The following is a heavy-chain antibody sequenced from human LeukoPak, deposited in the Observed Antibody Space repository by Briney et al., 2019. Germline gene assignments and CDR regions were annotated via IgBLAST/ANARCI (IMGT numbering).Heavy chain of an antibody. V-gene: IGHV1-46*01. D-gene: IGHD6-19*01. CDR2: INPSGGST. J-gene: IGHJ4*02. Sequence: ASVKVSCKASGYTFTSYYMHWVRQAPGQGLEWMGIINPSGGSTSYAQKFQGRVTMTRDMSTSTVYMELSSLRSEDTAVYYCARDDLPNSGWYYFDYWGQGTLVTVSS. CDR3: ARDDLPNSGWYYFDY. CDR1: GYTFTSYY.